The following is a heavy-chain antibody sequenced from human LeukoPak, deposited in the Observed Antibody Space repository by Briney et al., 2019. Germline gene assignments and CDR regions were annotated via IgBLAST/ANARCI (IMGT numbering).Heavy chain of an antibody. J-gene: IGHJ5*02. CDR1: GFTFSSYS. V-gene: IGHV3-21*04. CDR3: AKDLGSSWRAPGNWFDT. Sequence: GGSLRLSCAASGFTFSSYSMNWVRQAPGKGLEWVSSISSSSYIYYADSVKGRFTISRDNAENSLYLQMNSLRPEDTALYFCAKDLGSSWRAPGNWFDTWGQGTLVTVSS. D-gene: IGHD6-13*01. CDR2: ISSSSYI.